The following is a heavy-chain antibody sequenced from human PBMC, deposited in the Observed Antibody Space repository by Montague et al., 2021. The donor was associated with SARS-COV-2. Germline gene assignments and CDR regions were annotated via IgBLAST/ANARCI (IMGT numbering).Heavy chain of an antibody. CDR3: ARSNDVYDHFDY. V-gene: IGHV2-5*01. D-gene: IGHD5/OR15-5a*01. CDR2: IYWNDDK. CDR1: GFSLRNRGVG. Sequence: PALVKPTHTLTLTCSLSGFSLRNRGVGVGWIRQPPGKALEWLAFIYWNDDKRYNRSLENRFTITKDSSENQVVLTVTNVDPVDSATYYCARSNDVYDHFDYWGQGTLVTVSS. J-gene: IGHJ4*02.